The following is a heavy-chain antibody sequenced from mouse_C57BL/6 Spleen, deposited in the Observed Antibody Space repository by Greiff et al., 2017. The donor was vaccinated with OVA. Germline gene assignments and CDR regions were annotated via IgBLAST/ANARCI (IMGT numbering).Heavy chain of an antibody. J-gene: IGHJ3*01. CDR3: ARRGANWDVWFAY. Sequence: VQLQQSGPELVKPGASVKMSCKASGYTFTDYNMHWVKQSHGKSLEWIGYINPNNGGTIYNQKFKGKATLTVDKSSSTAYMELRSLTSEDTAVYDCARRGANWDVWFAYWGQGTLVTVSA. CDR1: GYTFTDYN. CDR2: INPNNGGT. V-gene: IGHV1-18*01. D-gene: IGHD4-1*01.